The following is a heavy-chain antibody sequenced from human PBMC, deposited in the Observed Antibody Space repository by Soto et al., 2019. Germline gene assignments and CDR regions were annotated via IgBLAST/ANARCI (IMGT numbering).Heavy chain of an antibody. CDR2: ISSSSSYI. Sequence: PGGSLRLSCAASGFTFSSYSMNWVRQAPGKGLEWVSSISSSSSYIYYADSVKGRFTISRDNAKNSLYLQMNSLRAEDTAVYYCARSPYRIAAALYYYYYMDVWGKGTTVTVSS. V-gene: IGHV3-21*01. D-gene: IGHD6-13*01. CDR1: GFTFSSYS. CDR3: ARSPYRIAAALYYYYYMDV. J-gene: IGHJ6*03.